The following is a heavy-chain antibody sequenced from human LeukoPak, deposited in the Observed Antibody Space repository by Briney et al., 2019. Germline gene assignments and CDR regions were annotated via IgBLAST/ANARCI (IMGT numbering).Heavy chain of an antibody. CDR3: ARGATMIVPDY. Sequence: SETLSLTCTVSGGSISSYYWSWIRQPPGKGLEWIGYIYYSGSTNYNPSLKSRVTISVDTSKNQFSLKLSSVTAADTAVYYCARGATMIVPDYWGQGTLVTVSS. CDR2: IYYSGST. J-gene: IGHJ4*02. CDR1: GGSISSYY. D-gene: IGHD3-22*01. V-gene: IGHV4-59*01.